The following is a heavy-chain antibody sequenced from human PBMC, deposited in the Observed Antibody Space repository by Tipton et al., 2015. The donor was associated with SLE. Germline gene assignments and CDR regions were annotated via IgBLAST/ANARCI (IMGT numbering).Heavy chain of an antibody. V-gene: IGHV4-39*07. J-gene: IGHJ4*02. Sequence: TLSLTCTVSGGSISSSSYYWGWIRQPPGKGLEWIGEINHSGSTNYNPSLKSRVTISVDTSKNQFSLKLSSVTAADTAVYYCARALQNYFDYWGQGTLVTVSS. CDR2: INHSGST. CDR1: GGSISSSSYY. CDR3: ARALQNYFDY.